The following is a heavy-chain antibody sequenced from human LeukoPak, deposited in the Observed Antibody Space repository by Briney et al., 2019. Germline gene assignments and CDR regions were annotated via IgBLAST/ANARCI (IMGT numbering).Heavy chain of an antibody. D-gene: IGHD1-14*01. CDR2: ISAYNGNT. V-gene: IGHV1-18*01. J-gene: IGHJ4*02. CDR1: GYTFTSYG. CDR3: ARFKGITGNCVVDY. Sequence: GASVKVSCKASGYTFTSYGISWVRQAPGQGLEWMGWISAYNGNTNYAQKLQGRVTMTTDTSTSTAYMELRSLRSEDTAVYYCARFKGITGNCVVDYWGQGTLVTVSS.